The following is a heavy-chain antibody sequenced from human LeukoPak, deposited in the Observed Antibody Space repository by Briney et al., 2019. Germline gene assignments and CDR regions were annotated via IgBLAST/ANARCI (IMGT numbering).Heavy chain of an antibody. V-gene: IGHV3-11*01. D-gene: IGHD2-2*01. J-gene: IGHJ6*02. CDR1: GFTFSAYY. CDR3: ARAGCSTGCSKNYYYYAMDV. Sequence: PGGSLRLSCAASGFTFSAYYVTWIRQAPGKGLEWVSDISSSGSTIYYADSVKGRFTISRDNAKNSLYLQMNSLTAEDTAVYYCARAGCSTGCSKNYYYYAMDVWGQGTTVTVSS. CDR2: ISSSGSTI.